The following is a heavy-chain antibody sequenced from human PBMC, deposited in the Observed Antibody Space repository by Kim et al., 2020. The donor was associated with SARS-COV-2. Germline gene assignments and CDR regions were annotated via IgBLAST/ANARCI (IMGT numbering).Heavy chain of an antibody. CDR3: ATDRTCHRALFDY. Sequence: YAQEFRGRVTMTEDTSTDTAYMELSSLRSEDTAVYYCATDRTCHRALFDYWGQGTLVTVSS. V-gene: IGHV1-24*01. J-gene: IGHJ4*02.